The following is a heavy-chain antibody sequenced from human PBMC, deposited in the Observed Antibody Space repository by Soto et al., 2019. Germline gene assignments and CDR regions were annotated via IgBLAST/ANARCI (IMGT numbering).Heavy chain of an antibody. CDR3: VRDQSVAGPTTLFDP. J-gene: IGHJ5*02. CDR1: GVPLILDW. D-gene: IGHD6-19*01. Sequence: GESLKISCAASGVPLILDWMHWVRQPPGKGLVWVSRINSEGSSTIYADSVKGRFTVSRDNAKNTLYLQMNSLRAEDTAVYYCVRDQSVAGPTTLFDPWGQGILVTVSS. CDR2: INSEGSST. V-gene: IGHV3-74*01.